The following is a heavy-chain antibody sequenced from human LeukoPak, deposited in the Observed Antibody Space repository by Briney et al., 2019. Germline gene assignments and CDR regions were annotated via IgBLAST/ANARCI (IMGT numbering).Heavy chain of an antibody. D-gene: IGHD4-17*01. Sequence: GGSLRLSCAASGFTVSSNYMSWVRQAPGKGLEWVSVIYSGGSTYYADSVKGRFTISRHNSKNTLYLQMNSLRAEDTAVYYCARSPPARYGDYSLQLDYWGQGTLVTVSS. CDR3: ARSPPARYGDYSLQLDY. CDR1: GFTVSSNY. CDR2: IYSGGST. V-gene: IGHV3-53*04. J-gene: IGHJ4*02.